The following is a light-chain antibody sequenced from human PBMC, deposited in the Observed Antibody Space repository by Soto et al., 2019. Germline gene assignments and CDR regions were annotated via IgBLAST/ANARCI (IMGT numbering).Light chain of an antibody. CDR3: NSHTASTTRI. Sequence: QSVLTQPPSVSGAPGQRVTISCTGTGSNIGAGFDVHWYQQLPGTAPQLLIYGITKRPSGVPDRFSASKSGTSVFLAITGLQPEDEADYYCNSHTASTTRIFGTGTKLTVL. V-gene: IGLV1-40*01. J-gene: IGLJ1*01. CDR1: GSNIGAGFD. CDR2: GIT.